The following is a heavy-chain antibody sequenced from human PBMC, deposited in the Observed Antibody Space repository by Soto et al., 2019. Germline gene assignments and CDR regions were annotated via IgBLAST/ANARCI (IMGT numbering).Heavy chain of an antibody. J-gene: IGHJ4*02. CDR2: ISSNSRCI. D-gene: IGHD1-26*01. Sequence: EVQLVESGGGLVQPGGSLRLSCVASGFTFSSYSMNWVRQAPGKGLEWVSYISSNSRCIHYADSVKGRFTISRDNAKNSLYLQMNSLRDEDTAVYYCARDFAWAFDSWGQGTLITVSP. CDR3: ARDFAWAFDS. CDR1: GFTFSSYS. V-gene: IGHV3-48*02.